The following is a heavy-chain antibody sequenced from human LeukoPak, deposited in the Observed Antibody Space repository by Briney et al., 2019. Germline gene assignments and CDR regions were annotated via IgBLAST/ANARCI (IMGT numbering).Heavy chain of an antibody. D-gene: IGHD3-9*01. V-gene: IGHV3-23*01. CDR1: GFTFSNYA. Sequence: GGSLRLSCAASGFTFSNYAMSWVRQAPGKGLEWVSAITGSGGNTYYADSVKGRFTISRDNSKNTVFLQMNSLRAEDTAVYYCAKWGDYDVLTGYYVSDYWGQGTLVAVSS. CDR3: AKWGDYDVLTGYYVSDY. CDR2: ITGSGGNT. J-gene: IGHJ4*02.